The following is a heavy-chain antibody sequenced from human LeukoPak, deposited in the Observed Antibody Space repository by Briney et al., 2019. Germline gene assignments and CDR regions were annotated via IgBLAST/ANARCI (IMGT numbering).Heavy chain of an antibody. CDR1: GYTFTSYD. Sequence: ASVKVSCKASGYTFTSYDINWVRQATGQGLEWMGWMNPNSGNTDYAQKFQGRVTITRNTSVSTAYMELSSLRSEDTAVYYCARGYCSSTSCYVFWYYYYGMDVWGQGTTVTVSS. V-gene: IGHV1-8*01. D-gene: IGHD2-2*01. J-gene: IGHJ6*02. CDR2: MNPNSGNT. CDR3: ARGYCSSTSCYVFWYYYYGMDV.